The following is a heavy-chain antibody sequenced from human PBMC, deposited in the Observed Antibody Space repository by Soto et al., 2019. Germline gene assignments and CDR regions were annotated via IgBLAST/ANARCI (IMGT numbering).Heavy chain of an antibody. CDR2: IEQDGSER. CDR3: ARGTSATPLFLY. J-gene: IGHJ4*02. CDR1: GFTFKNYW. V-gene: IGHV3-7*01. Sequence: EVQVVESGGDLVQPGGSLRLSCVVSGFTFKNYWMSWVRQAPGKGLEWVANIEQDGSERDYVDSVKGRFTISRDNAKNSVFLQMDSLRVDDTAVYYCARGTSATPLFLYWGQGTLVTVSS. D-gene: IGHD2-2*01.